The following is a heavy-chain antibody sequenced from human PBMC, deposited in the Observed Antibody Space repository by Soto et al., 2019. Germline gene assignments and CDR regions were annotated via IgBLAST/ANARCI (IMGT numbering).Heavy chain of an antibody. V-gene: IGHV4-4*02. D-gene: IGHD6-19*01. CDR3: ARGAGIAVAGSCGMDV. J-gene: IGHJ6*02. Sequence: QVQLQESGPGLVKPSGTLSLTCAVSGGSISSSNWWSWVRQPPGKGLEWIGEIYHSGSTNYNPSPKSRVPISVDKSKNQFSLKLSSVTAADTAVYYCARGAGIAVAGSCGMDVWGQGTTVTVSS. CDR1: GGSISSSNW. CDR2: IYHSGST.